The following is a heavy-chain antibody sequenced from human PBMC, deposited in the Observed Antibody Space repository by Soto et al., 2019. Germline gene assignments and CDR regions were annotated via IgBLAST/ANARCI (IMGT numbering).Heavy chain of an antibody. V-gene: IGHV1-69*02. Sequence: QVQLVQSGTEVKKPGSSVKVSCKASGDTFSFYTINWVRQAPGLGLEWVGRINPIVSMSNYAQKFQGRVSMTADKSTGTVYMELRSLRSDDTAMYFCAASYGSGYRAFDYWGQGALVIVSS. D-gene: IGHD3-10*01. J-gene: IGHJ4*02. CDR3: AASYGSGYRAFDY. CDR1: GDTFSFYT. CDR2: INPIVSMS.